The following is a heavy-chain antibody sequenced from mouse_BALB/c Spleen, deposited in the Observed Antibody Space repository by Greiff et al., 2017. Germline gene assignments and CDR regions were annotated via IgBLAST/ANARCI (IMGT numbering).Heavy chain of an antibody. D-gene: IGHD2-1*01. J-gene: IGHJ3*01. CDR2: ISSGGST. V-gene: IGHV5-6-5*01. CDR3: AREAYGNYAWFAY. Sequence: EVQLVESGGGLVKPGGSLKLSCAASGFTFSSYAMSWVRQTPEKRLERVASISSGGSTYYPDSVKGRFTISRDNARNILYLQMSSLRSEDTAMYYCAREAYGNYAWFAYWGQGTLVTVSA. CDR1: GFTFSSYA.